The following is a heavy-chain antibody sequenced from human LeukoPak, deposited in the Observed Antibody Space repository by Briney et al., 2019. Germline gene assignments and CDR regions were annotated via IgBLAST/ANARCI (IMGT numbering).Heavy chain of an antibody. J-gene: IGHJ4*02. CDR3: ARDQAGNSFDY. CDR1: GYTFTGCY. D-gene: IGHD4-23*01. Sequence: ASVKVSFKASGYTFTGCYLHWVRQAAGQGLEWMGWIKPDTGATRYAQRFQGRVTMTRDTSISTAYMELSRLGSDDTAVYYCARDQAGNSFDYWGQGTLVTVSS. CDR2: IKPDTGAT. V-gene: IGHV1-2*02.